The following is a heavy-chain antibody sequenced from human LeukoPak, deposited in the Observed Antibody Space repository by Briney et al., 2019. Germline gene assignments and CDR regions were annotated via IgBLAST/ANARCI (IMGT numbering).Heavy chain of an antibody. V-gene: IGHV1-18*01. Sequence: ASVKVSCKASGYTFTSYDITWVRQAPGQGLEWIGWVSPYNANTNYAQNLQGRVTMTTDTSTSTAYMELRSLRSDDTAVYYCAKSSYCSSTTCFEYFPQWGQGTLVTVSS. CDR2: VSPYNANT. J-gene: IGHJ1*01. D-gene: IGHD2-2*01. CDR3: AKSSYCSSTTCFEYFPQ. CDR1: GYTFTSYD.